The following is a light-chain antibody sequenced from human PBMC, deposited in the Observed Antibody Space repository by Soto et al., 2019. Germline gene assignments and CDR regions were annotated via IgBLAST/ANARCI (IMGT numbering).Light chain of an antibody. V-gene: IGLV2-14*01. CDR1: SSDIGGYKY. CDR3: SAYNGGTIYV. Sequence: QSVLTQPASVSGSPGQSITISCTGTSSDIGGYKYVSWYQQHPGKAPKLMIYDVSNRPSGVSNRFSGSKSGNTATLTISGLRGEDDADYSGSAYNGGTIYVSVTGTKVPV. CDR2: DVS. J-gene: IGLJ1*01.